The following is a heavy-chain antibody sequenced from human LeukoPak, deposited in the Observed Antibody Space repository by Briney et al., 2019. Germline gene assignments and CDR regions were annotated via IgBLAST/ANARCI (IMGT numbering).Heavy chain of an antibody. CDR3: ARVALSTGWSNYYYMHV. CDR1: GYTFTSYY. J-gene: IGHJ6*03. CDR2: INPSRGST. V-gene: IGHV1-2*02. Sequence: ASVKVSCKASGYTFTSYYMHWVRQAPGQGLEWMGRINPSRGSTSYAQKFQGRVTMTRDTSISTAYMELSRLRSDDTALYFCARVALSTGWSNYYYMHVWGKRTTVTISS. D-gene: IGHD6-19*01.